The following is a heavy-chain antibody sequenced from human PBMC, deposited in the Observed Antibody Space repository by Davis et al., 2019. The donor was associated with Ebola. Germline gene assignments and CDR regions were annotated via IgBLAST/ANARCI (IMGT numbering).Heavy chain of an antibody. D-gene: IGHD2-15*01. J-gene: IGHJ6*04. CDR3: ARVQEDGMDV. CDR2: ISSGGGAP. CDR1: GLIFSSCD. V-gene: IGHV3-21*04. Sequence: GGSLRLSCATSGLIFSSCDMHWVRQAPGKGLEWVSDISSGGGAPYYADSVKGRFTISRDNAKNSLYLQMNSLRAEDTAVYYCARVQEDGMDVWGKGTTVTVSS.